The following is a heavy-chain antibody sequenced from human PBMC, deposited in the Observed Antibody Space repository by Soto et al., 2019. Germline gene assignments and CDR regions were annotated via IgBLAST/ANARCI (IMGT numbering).Heavy chain of an antibody. D-gene: IGHD5-12*01. J-gene: IGHJ6*02. CDR2: ISAYNGNT. V-gene: IGHV1-18*01. CDR1: GYTFTSYG. Sequence: ASVKVSCKASGYTFTSYGISWVRQAPGQGLEWMGWISAYNGNTNYAQKLQGRVTMTTDTSTSTAYMELRSLRSDDTAVYYCAVVATITSAYYGMDAWGQGTTVTVSS. CDR3: AVVATITSAYYGMDA.